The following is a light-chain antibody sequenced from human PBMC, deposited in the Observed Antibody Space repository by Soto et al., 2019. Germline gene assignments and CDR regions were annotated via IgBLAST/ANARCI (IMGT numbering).Light chain of an antibody. CDR3: AAWDDSLSGGV. Sequence: QSVLTQPPSASGTPGQRVTISCSGSSSNIGSNYVYWYQQLPGTAPKLLIYRNNQRPSGVPDRFSGSKSGTSASPAISGLRSEDEADYYCAAWDDSLSGGVFGTGTKVTVL. CDR1: SSNIGSNY. V-gene: IGLV1-47*01. CDR2: RNN. J-gene: IGLJ1*01.